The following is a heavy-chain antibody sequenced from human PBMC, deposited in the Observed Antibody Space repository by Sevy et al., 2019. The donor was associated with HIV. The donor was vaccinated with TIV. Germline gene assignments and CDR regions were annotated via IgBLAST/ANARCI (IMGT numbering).Heavy chain of an antibody. D-gene: IGHD3-3*01. Sequence: GGSLRLSCAASGFTFSRYWMHWVRQVPGKGLVWVSRINGDGSNPLYADSVKGRFTISRDNAKNTVFLQMDSLRAEDTAVYYCAREAVDFWSCPVYFYYGMDVWGQGTTVTVSS. J-gene: IGHJ6*02. CDR1: GFTFSRYW. CDR2: INGDGSNP. CDR3: AREAVDFWSCPVYFYYGMDV. V-gene: IGHV3-74*01.